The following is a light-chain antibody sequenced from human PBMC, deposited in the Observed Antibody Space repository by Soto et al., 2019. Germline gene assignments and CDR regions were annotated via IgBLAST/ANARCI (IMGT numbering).Light chain of an antibody. J-gene: IGKJ5*01. CDR1: ETVAGSY. Sequence: EIVLTQSPGTLSLSPGERATLSCRASETVAGSYLPGYPPKPGHGPRLPIHGASTRATGIADRFSGSGSGTDFTLTISSLEPEDSAVYYCQQRHMWPITFGQGTRLEIK. V-gene: IGKV3D-20*02. CDR3: QQRHMWPIT. CDR2: GAS.